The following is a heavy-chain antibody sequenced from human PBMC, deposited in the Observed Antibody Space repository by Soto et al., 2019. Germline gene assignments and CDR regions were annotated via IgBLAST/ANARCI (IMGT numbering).Heavy chain of an antibody. Sequence: GGSLRLSCAASGFTFSDYYMSWIRQAPGKGLEWVSYISSSSSYTNYADSVKGRFTISRDNAKNSLYLQMNSLRAEDTAVYYCARWSSWYWFDPWGQGTLVTVS. CDR2: ISSSSSYT. V-gene: IGHV3-11*06. J-gene: IGHJ5*02. D-gene: IGHD6-13*01. CDR3: ARWSSWYWFDP. CDR1: GFTFSDYY.